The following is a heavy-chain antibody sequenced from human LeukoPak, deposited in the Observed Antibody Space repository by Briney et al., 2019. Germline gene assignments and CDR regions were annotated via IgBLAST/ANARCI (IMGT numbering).Heavy chain of an antibody. Sequence: GGSLRLSCAASGFTFSSYGMSWVRQAPGKGLEWVSAISGSGGSTYYADSVKGRFTISRDNSKNTLYLQIHSLRAEDTAVYYCAKDSAAPISITMVRGRWYFDYWGQGTLVTVSS. CDR3: AKDSAAPISITMVRGRWYFDY. CDR2: ISGSGGST. V-gene: IGHV3-23*01. J-gene: IGHJ4*02. D-gene: IGHD3-10*01. CDR1: GFTFSSYG.